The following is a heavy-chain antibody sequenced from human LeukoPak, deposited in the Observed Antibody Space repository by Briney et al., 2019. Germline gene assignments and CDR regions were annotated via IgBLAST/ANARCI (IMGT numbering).Heavy chain of an antibody. CDR3: ARHGDGSRRHYYHGMDV. CDR2: IYSTGST. V-gene: IGHV4-61*02. D-gene: IGHD5-24*01. Sequence: PSQTLSLTCTVSGGSISSGGYYWSWIRQPPGKGLEWIGFIYSTGSTNYNPSLESRVTLSVDTSKNQFSLMLTSVTAADTAVYYCARHGDGSRRHYYHGMDVWGQGTTLTVSS. J-gene: IGHJ6*02. CDR1: GGSISSGGYY.